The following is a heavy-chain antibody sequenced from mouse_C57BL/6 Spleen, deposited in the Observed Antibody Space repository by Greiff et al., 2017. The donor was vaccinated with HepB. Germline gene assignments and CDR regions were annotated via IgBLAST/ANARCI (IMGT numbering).Heavy chain of an antibody. D-gene: IGHD2-4*01. CDR2: IYPGSGST. V-gene: IGHV1-55*01. Sequence: QVQLQQSGAELVKPGASVKMSCKASGYTFTSYWITWVKQRPGQGLEWIGDIYPGSGSTNYNEKFKSKATLTVDTSSSTAYMQLSSLTSEDSAVYYCARRMSTTMVNYAMDYWGQGTSVTVSS. CDR1: GYTFTSYW. J-gene: IGHJ4*01. CDR3: ARRMSTTMVNYAMDY.